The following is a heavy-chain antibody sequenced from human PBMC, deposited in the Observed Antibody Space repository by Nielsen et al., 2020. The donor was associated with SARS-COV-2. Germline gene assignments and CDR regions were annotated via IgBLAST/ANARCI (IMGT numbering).Heavy chain of an antibody. CDR1: GFNIRGYW. CDR2: IKLDGSEK. V-gene: IGHV3-7*01. CDR3: ARVGFYGDPEYLDY. J-gene: IGHJ4*02. Sequence: GESLKISCVVSGFNIRGYWMTWVRQAPGKGLEWVGNIKLDGSEKYYVDSVKGRFTISRDNARNTLFLQMNSLRVEDTAVYYGARVGFYGDPEYLDYWGPGTLVTVSS. D-gene: IGHD4-17*01.